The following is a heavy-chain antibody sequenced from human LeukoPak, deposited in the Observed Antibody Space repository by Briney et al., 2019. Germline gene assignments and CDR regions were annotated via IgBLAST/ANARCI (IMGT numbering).Heavy chain of an antibody. CDR3: ARRGGTSGWGAFDI. CDR2: ISNNGGYT. D-gene: IGHD2-2*01. CDR1: GFTFSSSA. V-gene: IGHV3-23*01. J-gene: IGHJ3*02. Sequence: GGSLRLSCAASGFTFSSSAMSWVRQAPGKGLEWVSAISNNGGYTYYADSVKGRFTISRDNSKNTLYLQMNSLRREDTAVYYCARRGGTSGWGAFDIWGQGTMVTVSS.